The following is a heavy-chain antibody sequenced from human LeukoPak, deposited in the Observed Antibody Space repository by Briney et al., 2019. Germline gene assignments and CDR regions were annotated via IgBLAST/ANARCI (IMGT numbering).Heavy chain of an antibody. Sequence: SETLSLTCAVYGGSFIGYYWSWIRQPPGKGLEWIGEINHSGSTNYNPSLKSRVTISVDTSKNQFSLKLSSVTAADTAVYYCARGLMYYDFWSGYYTSRRFDPWGQGTLVTVSS. J-gene: IGHJ5*02. CDR1: GGSFIGYY. CDR2: INHSGST. V-gene: IGHV4-34*01. D-gene: IGHD3-3*01. CDR3: ARGLMYYDFWSGYYTSRRFDP.